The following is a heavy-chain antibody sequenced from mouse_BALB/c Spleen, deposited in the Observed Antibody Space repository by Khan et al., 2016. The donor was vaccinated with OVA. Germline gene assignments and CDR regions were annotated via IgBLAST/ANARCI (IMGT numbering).Heavy chain of an antibody. CDR1: GYTFTNYG. CDR2: INTYTGEP. Sequence: QIQLVQSGPELKKPGETVKISCKASGYTFTNYGMNWVKHAPGKGLKWMGWINTYTGEPTYADDFKGRFAFSLETSASTAYLQINNLKNEDTAKYFCARMKPYWYFDLWGAGTTVTVSS. CDR3: ARMKPYWYFDL. V-gene: IGHV9-3-1*01. J-gene: IGHJ1*01.